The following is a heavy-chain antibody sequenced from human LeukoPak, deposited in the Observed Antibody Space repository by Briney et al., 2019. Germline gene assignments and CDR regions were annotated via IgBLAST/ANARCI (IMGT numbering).Heavy chain of an antibody. Sequence: GGSLRLSCTASGFTFNTYWMNWVRQAPGKGLEWVAHIKPDGSEKYYVGSVEGRFTISRDNAKNSLYLQMNSLRAEDTAVYYCISGRGYWGQGALVTVSS. CDR3: ISGRGY. CDR1: GFTFNTYW. CDR2: IKPDGSEK. V-gene: IGHV3-7*01. J-gene: IGHJ4*02. D-gene: IGHD3-10*01.